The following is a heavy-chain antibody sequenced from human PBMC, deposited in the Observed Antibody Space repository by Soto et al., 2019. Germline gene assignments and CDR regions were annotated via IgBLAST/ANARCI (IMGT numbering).Heavy chain of an antibody. CDR1: GFTFSNYE. CDR2: ISISGDTM. J-gene: IGHJ4*02. Sequence: GGSLRLSCVVSGFTFSNYEMNWVRQAPGKGLEWVSYISISGDTMNYADSMKGRFTISRDNAGNSLYLQMNSLRVEDTAVYYCAEDLTGSTGGWGQGTLVTVSS. CDR3: AEDLTGSTGG. V-gene: IGHV3-48*03. D-gene: IGHD1-7*01.